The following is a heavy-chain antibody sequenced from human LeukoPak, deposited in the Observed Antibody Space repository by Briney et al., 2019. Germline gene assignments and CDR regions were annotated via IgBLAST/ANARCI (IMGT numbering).Heavy chain of an antibody. Sequence: GGSLRLSCAASGFTFSTYPMNWARQAPGKGLEWVSTIGSSGSSTFYADSVKGRFTISRDNSRNTLYLQMSGLRAEDTAIYYCDAGDSGWGQGTPVSVSS. CDR1: GFTFSTYP. J-gene: IGHJ4*02. V-gene: IGHV3-23*01. D-gene: IGHD6-19*01. CDR2: IGSSGSST. CDR3: DAGDSG.